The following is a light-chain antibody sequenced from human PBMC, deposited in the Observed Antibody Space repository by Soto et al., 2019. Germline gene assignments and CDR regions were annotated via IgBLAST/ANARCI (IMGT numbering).Light chain of an antibody. CDR1: HDITNY. J-gene: IGKJ3*01. CDR2: DAA. CDR3: QKYDNVPFT. Sequence: DIQMIQSPDSLSASVGDRVTITCQASHDITNYVNWYQQKPGRAHRLLIYDAANLETGVTSRFSGSGSETDFTFAIASLQPEDVGIYYCQKYDNVPFTFGPGTKVNIK. V-gene: IGKV1-33*01.